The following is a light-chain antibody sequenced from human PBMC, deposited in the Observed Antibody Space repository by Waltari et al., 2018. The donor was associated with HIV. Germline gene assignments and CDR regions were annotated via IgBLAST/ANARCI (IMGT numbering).Light chain of an antibody. CDR2: QDS. Sequence: SYEVTQPPSVSVSPGQTASITCSGDKLGDKYACWYQQRPGQSPVLVIYQDSKRPSAIPERFSGSNSGNTATVTISGTQAMDEADYYCQAWDSSTVVFGGGTKLTGL. V-gene: IGLV3-1*01. J-gene: IGLJ2*01. CDR1: KLGDKY. CDR3: QAWDSSTVV.